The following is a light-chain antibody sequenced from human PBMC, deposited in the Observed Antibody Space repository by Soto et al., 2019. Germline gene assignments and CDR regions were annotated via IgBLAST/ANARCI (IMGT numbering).Light chain of an antibody. CDR3: TSYTSSTTIDI. V-gene: IGLV2-14*01. CDR1: SSDVGGYNY. Sequence: QSVLAQPASVSGSPGQSITISCTGTSSDVGGYNYVSWYQQHPGKAPKLMIYEVSNRPSGVSNRFSGSKSGHTASLTISGLQSEDEADHFCTSYTSSTTIDIFGNWTKVTV. CDR2: EVS. J-gene: IGLJ1*01.